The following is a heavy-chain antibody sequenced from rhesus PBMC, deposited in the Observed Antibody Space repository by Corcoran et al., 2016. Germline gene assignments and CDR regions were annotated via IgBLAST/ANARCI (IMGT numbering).Heavy chain of an antibody. CDR2: IYGSSGST. D-gene: IGHD1-44*02. CDR1: GGSISSNY. J-gene: IGHJ4*01. CDR3: ARGRYSGNYLGY. Sequence: QVQLQESGPGLVKPSETLSLTCAVSGGSISSNYWSWIRQPPGKGLEWIGRIYGSSGSTSYNPYLTSRVTISTDTSKNQFSLKLSSVTAADTAVYYCARGRYSGNYLGYWGQGVLVTVSS. V-gene: IGHV4-147*01.